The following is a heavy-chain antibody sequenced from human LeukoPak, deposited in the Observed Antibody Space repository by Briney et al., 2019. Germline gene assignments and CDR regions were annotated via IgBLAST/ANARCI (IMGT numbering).Heavy chain of an antibody. Sequence: PGGSLRLSCAASGFTFSDYYMSWIRQAPGKGLEYVSSISTSSIYIYYAGSVKGRFTISRDNAKNSLYLQMNSLRAEDTAVYYCARSSIDGYNLIDAFDIWGQGTMVTVSS. D-gene: IGHD5-24*01. J-gene: IGHJ3*02. V-gene: IGHV3-11*06. CDR2: ISTSSIYI. CDR3: ARSSIDGYNLIDAFDI. CDR1: GFTFSDYY.